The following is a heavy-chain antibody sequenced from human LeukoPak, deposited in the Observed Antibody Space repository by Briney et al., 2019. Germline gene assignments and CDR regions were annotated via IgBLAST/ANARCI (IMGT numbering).Heavy chain of an antibody. V-gene: IGHV3-33*01. CDR3: ARDPSSGWYYFDY. Sequence: PGGSLRLSCAASGFTFSSYGMPWVRQAPGKGLEWVAVIWYDGSNKYYADSVKGRFTISRDNSKNTLYLQMNSLRAEDTAVYYCARDPSSGWYYFDYWGQGTLVTVSS. D-gene: IGHD6-19*01. CDR2: IWYDGSNK. CDR1: GFTFSSYG. J-gene: IGHJ4*02.